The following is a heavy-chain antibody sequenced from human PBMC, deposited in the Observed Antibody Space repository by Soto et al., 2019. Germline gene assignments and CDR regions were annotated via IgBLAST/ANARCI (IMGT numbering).Heavy chain of an antibody. CDR2: INHSGST. V-gene: IGHV4-34*01. CDR3: ARWLAVAKSHYFDY. CDR1: GGSFSGYY. J-gene: IGHJ4*02. Sequence: PSETLSLTCAVYGGSFSGYYWSWIRQPPGKGLEWIGEINHSGSTNYNPSLKSRVTISVDTSKNQFSLKLSSVTAADTAVYYCARWLAVAKSHYFDYWGQGTLVTVSS. D-gene: IGHD6-19*01.